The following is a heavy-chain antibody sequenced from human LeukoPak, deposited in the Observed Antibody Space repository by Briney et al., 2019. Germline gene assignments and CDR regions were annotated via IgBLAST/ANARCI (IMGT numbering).Heavy chain of an antibody. CDR3: ARGPYCSSTSCYSDYYYYYYMDV. V-gene: IGHV1-2*02. CDR1: GYTFTGYY. Sequence: GASVKVSCKASGYTFTGYYMHWLRQAPGQGLEWMGWINPNSGGTNYAQKFQGRVTMTRDTSISTAYMELSRLRSDDTAVYYCARGPYCSSTSCYSDYYYYYYMDVWGKGTTVTVSS. D-gene: IGHD2-2*01. CDR2: INPNSGGT. J-gene: IGHJ6*03.